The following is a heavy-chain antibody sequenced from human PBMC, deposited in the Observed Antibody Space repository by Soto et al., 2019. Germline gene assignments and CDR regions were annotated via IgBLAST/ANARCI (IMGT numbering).Heavy chain of an antibody. Sequence: EVQLVESGGGLVQPGGSLRIFCGASGFTFSTYWMYWVRQAPGKGLVWVSRINGDGSKTSYADSVKGRFTISRDNAKNTLYLQMNSLRAEDTALYYSARGQYCSGGTCYSAPDYWGQGTLVTVSS. CDR3: ARGQYCSGGTCYSAPDY. J-gene: IGHJ4*02. CDR1: GFTFSTYW. CDR2: INGDGSKT. D-gene: IGHD2-15*01. V-gene: IGHV3-74*01.